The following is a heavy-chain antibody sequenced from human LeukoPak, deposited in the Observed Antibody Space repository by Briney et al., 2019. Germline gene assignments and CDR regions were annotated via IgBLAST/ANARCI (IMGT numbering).Heavy chain of an antibody. J-gene: IGHJ6*03. CDR3: TRHGGDFKPNYYYYYMDV. D-gene: IGHD2-21*02. CDR2: ISGGGGST. CDR1: GLTFRSYG. Sequence: GGSLRLSCAASGLTFRSYGMNWVRQAPGKGLEGVSAISGGGGSTYYADSVKGRFTISKGNSKNTLYLQMNSLRAEDTAVYYCTRHGGDFKPNYYYYYMDVWGKGTTVTISS. V-gene: IGHV3-23*01.